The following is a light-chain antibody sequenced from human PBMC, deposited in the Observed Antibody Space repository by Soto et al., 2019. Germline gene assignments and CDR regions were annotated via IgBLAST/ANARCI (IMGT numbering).Light chain of an antibody. V-gene: IGKV1-9*01. CDR2: AAS. Sequence: DIQLTQSPSFLSASVGDRVTITCRASQGISSYLAWYQQKPGKVPKLLIYAASTLQSGVPSRFSGSGSGTEFTLTISSLQPEDFATYYCQQINTHPITFVQGTRLEIK. CDR3: QQINTHPIT. CDR1: QGISSY. J-gene: IGKJ5*01.